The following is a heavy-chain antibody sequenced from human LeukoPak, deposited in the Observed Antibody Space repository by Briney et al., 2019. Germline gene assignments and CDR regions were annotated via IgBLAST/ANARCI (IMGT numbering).Heavy chain of an antibody. CDR3: ARSHGDYSSDALRFDP. CDR1: GGSISSNTYY. D-gene: IGHD4-17*01. CDR2: IYYSGST. J-gene: IGHJ5*02. Sequence: SETLSLTCTVSGGSISSNTYYWGWIRQPPGKGLEWIGSIYYSGSTYYNPSLKSRVTISVDTSKNQFSLKLSSVTAADTAVYYCARSHGDYSSDALRFDPWGQGTLVTVSS. V-gene: IGHV4-39*07.